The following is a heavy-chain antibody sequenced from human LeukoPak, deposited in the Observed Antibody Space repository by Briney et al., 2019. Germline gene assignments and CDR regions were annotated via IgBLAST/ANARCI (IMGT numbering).Heavy chain of an antibody. CDR2: IYYSGST. CDR1: GGSISSGDYY. V-gene: IGHV4-30-4*08. J-gene: IGHJ4*02. D-gene: IGHD5-18*01. CDR3: ASNRGYSYGYGY. Sequence: SQTLSLTCTVSGGSISSGDYYWSWIRQPPGKGLEWIGYIYYSGSTYYNPSLKSRVTISVDMSKNQFSLKLSSVTAADTAVYYCASNRGYSYGYGYWGQGTLVTVSS.